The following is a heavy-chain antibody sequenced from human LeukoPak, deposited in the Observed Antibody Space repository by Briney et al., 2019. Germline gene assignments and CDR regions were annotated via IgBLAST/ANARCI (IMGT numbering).Heavy chain of an antibody. CDR1: GFTFSSYA. V-gene: IGHV3-30-3*01. CDR3: GRGSVGFGESNY. D-gene: IGHD3-10*01. J-gene: IGHJ4*02. CDR2: ISYDGSNK. Sequence: PGRSLRLSCAASGFTFSSYAMHWVRQAPGKGLEWVAVISYDGSNKFYADSVKGRFTLSRDNSKNTLYLQMNSLRIEDTAVYYCGRGSVGFGESNYWGQGTLVTVSS.